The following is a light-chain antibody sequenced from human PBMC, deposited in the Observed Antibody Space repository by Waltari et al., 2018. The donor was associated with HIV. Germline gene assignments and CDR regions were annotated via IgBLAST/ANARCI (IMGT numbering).Light chain of an antibody. CDR2: RND. CDR3: AAWDDSLSAWV. J-gene: IGLJ3*02. V-gene: IGLV1-47*01. Sequence: QSVLTQPPSASGTPGQRVSLSCSGSGSHIGSNYVSLYQQLPGTAPKLLMYRNDERPSGVPDRFSGSKSGTSASLAISGLRSEDEADYYCAAWDDSLSAWVFGGGTKLTVL. CDR1: GSHIGSNY.